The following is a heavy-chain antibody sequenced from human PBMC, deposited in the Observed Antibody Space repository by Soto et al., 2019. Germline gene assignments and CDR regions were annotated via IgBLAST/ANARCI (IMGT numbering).Heavy chain of an antibody. CDR1: GFTFGSYW. V-gene: IGHV3-74*01. D-gene: IGHD5-12*01. J-gene: IGHJ4*02. CDR3: VRGNTGYGNFDS. Sequence: EVHLVESGGVLVQPGGSLRLSCEGSGFTFGSYWMHWVRQAPGKGLVWVSRMYTDGSNSYYADSVRGRFTISRDNAKSTLYLQMNSLRADDTAVYYCVRGNTGYGNFDSWGQGTLVTVSS. CDR2: MYTDGSNS.